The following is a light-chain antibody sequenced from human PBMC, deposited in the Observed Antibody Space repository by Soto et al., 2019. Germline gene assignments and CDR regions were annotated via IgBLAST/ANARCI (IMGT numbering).Light chain of an antibody. V-gene: IGLV2-14*01. Sequence: QSVLTQPASVSGSPGQSITISCTGTSSDVGGYNYVSWYQQHPGKAPKLMIYDISNRPSGVSNRFSRSKSGNTATLTISELQAEDEADYYCSSYTSSSTLVFGTGTKLTVL. CDR2: DIS. CDR1: SSDVGGYNY. J-gene: IGLJ1*01. CDR3: SSYTSSSTLV.